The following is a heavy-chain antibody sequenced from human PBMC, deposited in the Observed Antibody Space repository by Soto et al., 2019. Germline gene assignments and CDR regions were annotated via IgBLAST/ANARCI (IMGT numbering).Heavy chain of an antibody. CDR3: SRSLNS. CDR1: GFTFSTYW. Sequence: EVQLMESGGGLVQPGGSLRLSCAASGFTFSTYWMDWVRQTPGKGLEWVANINQDGSEKNYVDSVKGRFTIYRDNAKNSLYLQMSSLTAEDSALYYSSRSLNSWAQGTLVTVSS. V-gene: IGHV3-7*01. CDR2: INQDGSEK. J-gene: IGHJ4*02.